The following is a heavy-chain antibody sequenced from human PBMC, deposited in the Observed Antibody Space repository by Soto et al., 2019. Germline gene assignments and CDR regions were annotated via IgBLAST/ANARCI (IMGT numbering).Heavy chain of an antibody. Sequence: GGSLRLSCAASGFTFSSYWMSWVRQAPEKGLEWVANIKQDGNDLYFVDSVKGRFTISRDNAKNSLYLHMSSLRAEDTSVYYWVRTIFGVVTHASYIDVRGTRITVTDTS. V-gene: IGHV3-7*01. CDR1: GFTFSSYW. CDR3: VRTIFGVVTHASYIDV. J-gene: IGHJ6*03. CDR2: IKQDGNDL. D-gene: IGHD3-3*01.